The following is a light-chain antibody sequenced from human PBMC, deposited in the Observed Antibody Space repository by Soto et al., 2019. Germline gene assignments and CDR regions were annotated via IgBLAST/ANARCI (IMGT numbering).Light chain of an antibody. CDR3: QQRGGWPRT. CDR2: DAS. V-gene: IGKV3-11*01. Sequence: EIVLTQSPATLSLSPGERATLSCSASQSVSSYLAWYQQKPGQAPRLLISDASNRATGIPARFSGSGSGTDFTLTISSLEPEDFAVYYCQQRGGWPRTFGQGTKLEIK. J-gene: IGKJ2*01. CDR1: QSVSSY.